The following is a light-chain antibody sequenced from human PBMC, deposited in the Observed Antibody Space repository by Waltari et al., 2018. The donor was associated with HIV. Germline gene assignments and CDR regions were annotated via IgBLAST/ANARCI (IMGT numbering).Light chain of an antibody. CDR1: ALARQY. CDR2: KDT. Sequence: SFELTQPPSVSVSPGQTARITCSGDALARQYVYWYQQKPGQAPVVVIYKDTERPSGIPERFSGSSSGTTVTLTINGVQAEDEADYYCQSAYTGGTRVFGSGTKVTVL. CDR3: QSAYTGGTRV. J-gene: IGLJ1*01. V-gene: IGLV3-25*03.